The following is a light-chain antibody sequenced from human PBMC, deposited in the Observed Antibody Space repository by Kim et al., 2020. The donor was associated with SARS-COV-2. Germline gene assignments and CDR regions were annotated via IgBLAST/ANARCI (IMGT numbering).Light chain of an antibody. V-gene: IGLV3-1*01. CDR2: QDT. Sequence: SVSPGQTADITCSGDKLRDKYVCWYQHKPGQSPVVVIYQDTRRPSGIPERFSGSKSGNTATLTISGTQAMDEADHYCQAWDSSTYVFGAGTKVTVL. CDR3: QAWDSSTYV. CDR1: KLRDKY. J-gene: IGLJ1*01.